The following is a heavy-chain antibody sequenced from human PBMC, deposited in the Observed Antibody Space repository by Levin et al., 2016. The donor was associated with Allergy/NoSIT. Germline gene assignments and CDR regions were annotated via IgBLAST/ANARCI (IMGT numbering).Heavy chain of an antibody. CDR2: INPSGGST. CDR3: ARDRAGAAAGTLTAYYYYGMDV. Sequence: WVRQAPGQGLEWMGIINPSGGSTSYAQKFQGRVTMTRDTSTSTVYMELSSLRSEDTAVYYCARDRAGAAAGTLTAYYYYGMDVWGQGTTVTVSS. D-gene: IGHD6-13*01. V-gene: IGHV1-46*01. J-gene: IGHJ6*02.